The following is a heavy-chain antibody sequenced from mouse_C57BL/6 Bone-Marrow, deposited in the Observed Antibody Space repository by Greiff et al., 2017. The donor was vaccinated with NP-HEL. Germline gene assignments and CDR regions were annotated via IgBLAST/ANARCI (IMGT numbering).Heavy chain of an antibody. CDR2: ISSGGSYT. J-gene: IGHJ3*01. CDR1: GFTFSSYG. CDR3: ARQHLLEAY. V-gene: IGHV5-6*01. D-gene: IGHD3-3*01. Sequence: EVKLMESGGDLVKPGGSLKLSCAASGFTFSSYGMSWVRQTPDKRLEWVATISSGGSYTYYPDSVKGRFTISKDNAKNTQYLQLRSLKSEDTAMYYCARQHLLEAYWGQGTLVTVSA.